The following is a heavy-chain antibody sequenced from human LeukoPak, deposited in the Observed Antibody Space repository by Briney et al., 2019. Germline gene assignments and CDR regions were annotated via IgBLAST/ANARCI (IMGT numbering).Heavy chain of an antibody. J-gene: IGHJ4*02. Sequence: ASVKVSCKAFGYTFTGYYMHGVRQALGKGLERMGWVNTNSGGTNYAQKFQGRVTMTRDTSISTAYMDLSRLTSDDTAVYYCARGGTAPIWGQGTLVTVSS. D-gene: IGHD3-16*01. CDR1: GYTFTGYY. V-gene: IGHV1-2*02. CDR2: VNTNSGGT. CDR3: ARGGTAPI.